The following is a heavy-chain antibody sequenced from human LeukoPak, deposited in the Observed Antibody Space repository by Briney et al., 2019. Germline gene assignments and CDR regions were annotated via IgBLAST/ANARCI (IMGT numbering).Heavy chain of an antibody. Sequence: GGSLRLSCAASGFTVSSNYMSWVRQAPGKGLEWVSVIYSGGSTYYADSVKGRFTISRHNSKNTLYLQMNSLRAGDTAVYYCATERIAAAGTWYYYYGMDVWGQGTTVTVSS. CDR1: GFTVSSNY. CDR2: IYSGGST. V-gene: IGHV3-53*04. CDR3: ATERIAAAGTWYYYYGMDV. J-gene: IGHJ6*02. D-gene: IGHD6-13*01.